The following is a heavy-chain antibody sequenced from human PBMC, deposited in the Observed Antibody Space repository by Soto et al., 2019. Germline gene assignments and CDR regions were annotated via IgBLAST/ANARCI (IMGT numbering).Heavy chain of an antibody. V-gene: IGHV3-30*18. D-gene: IGHD5-18*01. J-gene: IGHJ4*02. CDR3: AKDSIQLWFVFYFDY. CDR1: GFTFSSYG. Sequence: GGSLRLSCAASGFTFSSYGMHWVRQAPGKGLEWVAVISYDGSNKYYADSVKGRFTISRDNSKNTLYLQMNSLRAEDTAVYYCAKDSIQLWFVFYFDYRGQGTLVTVSS. CDR2: ISYDGSNK.